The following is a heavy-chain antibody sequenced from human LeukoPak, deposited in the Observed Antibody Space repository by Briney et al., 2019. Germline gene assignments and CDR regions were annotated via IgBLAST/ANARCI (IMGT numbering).Heavy chain of an antibody. CDR3: ARKMVVAARNDAFDI. J-gene: IGHJ3*02. CDR2: IYSGGST. Sequence: GGSLRLSCAASGFTVSSNYMSWVRQAPGKGLEWVSVIYSGGSTYYADSVKGRFTISRDNSKNTLYLQMNSLRAEDTAVYYCARKMVVAARNDAFDIWGQGTMVTVSS. V-gene: IGHV3-66*01. CDR1: GFTVSSNY. D-gene: IGHD2-15*01.